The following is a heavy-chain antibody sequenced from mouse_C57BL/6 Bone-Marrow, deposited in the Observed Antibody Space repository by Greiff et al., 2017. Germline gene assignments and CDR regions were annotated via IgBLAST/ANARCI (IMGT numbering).Heavy chain of an antibody. CDR3: AGLCYYYGHYAMDY. Sequence: EVKLVESGGGLVQPGGSLKLSCAASGFTFSDYGMAWVRQAPRKGPEWVAFISNLAYSIYYADTVTGRFTISRENAKNTLYLDMSSLRSEDTAMYYCAGLCYYYGHYAMDYCGQGTSVTVSS. CDR1: GFTFSDYG. D-gene: IGHD1-1*01. J-gene: IGHJ4*01. V-gene: IGHV5-15*01. CDR2: ISNLAYSI.